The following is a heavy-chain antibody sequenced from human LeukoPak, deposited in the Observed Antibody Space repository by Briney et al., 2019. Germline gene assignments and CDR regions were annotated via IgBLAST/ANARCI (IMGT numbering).Heavy chain of an antibody. CDR1: GFTFSSYA. D-gene: IGHD5-24*01. J-gene: IGHJ4*02. CDR3: AKGGPQFFDY. CDR2: ISGSGGTT. V-gene: IGHV3-23*01. Sequence: GGSLRLSCAASGFTFSSYAMHWVRQAPGKGLEWVSTISGSGGTTNYADSVKGRFTISRDSSKSTLYLQMNSLRAEDTAVYFCAKGGPQFFDYWGQGSLVTVSS.